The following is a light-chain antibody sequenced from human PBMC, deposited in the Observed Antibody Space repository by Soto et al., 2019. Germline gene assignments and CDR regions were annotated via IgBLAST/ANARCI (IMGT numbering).Light chain of an antibody. V-gene: IGLV2-14*01. CDR2: KVR. CDR1: SSDVDGHDY. J-gene: IGLJ1*01. Sequence: QSALTQPASVSGSPGQSITISCTGTSSDVDGHDYVSWYQQHPGKAPKLIIYKVRNRPSGVSNRFSGSKSGNTASLTISGLQAEDEADYYCSSYSSTTLVFGTGTKLTVL. CDR3: SSYSSTTLV.